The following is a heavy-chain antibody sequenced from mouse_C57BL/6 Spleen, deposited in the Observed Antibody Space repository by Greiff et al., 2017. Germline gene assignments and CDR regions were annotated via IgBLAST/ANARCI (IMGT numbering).Heavy chain of an antibody. V-gene: IGHV6-3*01. CDR3: TGYYGNYYAMDY. D-gene: IGHD2-1*01. J-gene: IGHJ4*01. CDR1: GFTFTNYW. Sequence: EVQGVESGGGLVQPGGSMKLSCVASGFTFTNYWLNWVRQSPEQGLEWVAQISLKSDNYATHYAESVKGRFTISRDDSKSRVYLQMNNLRDEDTGMYYGTGYYGNYYAMDYWGQGTSVTVSS. CDR2: ISLKSDNYAT.